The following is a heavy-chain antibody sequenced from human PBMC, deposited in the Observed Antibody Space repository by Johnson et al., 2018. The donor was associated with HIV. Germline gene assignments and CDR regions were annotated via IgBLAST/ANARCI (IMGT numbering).Heavy chain of an antibody. CDR3: ASLGYTSGWIVSDDGFDV. CDR2: ISYDGSNT. D-gene: IGHD6-19*01. Sequence: QVQLVESGGGVVQPGRSLRLSCAASGFTFSSYAMHWVRQAPGKGLEWVAVISYDGSNTFYVDSVKGRITISRDNSMNTLYLQMNSLRPEDTAVYYCASLGYTSGWIVSDDGFDVWGQGTLVTVSS. J-gene: IGHJ3*01. V-gene: IGHV3-30*04. CDR1: GFTFSSYA.